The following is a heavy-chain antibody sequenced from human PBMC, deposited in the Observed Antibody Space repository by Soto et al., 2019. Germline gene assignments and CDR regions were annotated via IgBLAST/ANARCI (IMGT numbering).Heavy chain of an antibody. D-gene: IGHD3-3*01. CDR3: ATTSLRTYYVFWSGYLHYYGMDV. J-gene: IGHJ6*02. Sequence: PSETLSLTCAVSGGSISSSNWWSWVRQPPGKGLEWIGEIYHSGSTNYNPSLKSRVTISVDKSKNQFSLKLSSVTAADTAVYYCATTSLRTYYVFWSGYLHYYGMDVWGQGTTVTVSS. CDR1: GGSISSSNW. CDR2: IYHSGST. V-gene: IGHV4-4*02.